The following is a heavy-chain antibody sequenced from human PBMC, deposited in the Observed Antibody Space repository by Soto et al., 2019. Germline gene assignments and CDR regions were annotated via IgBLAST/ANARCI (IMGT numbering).Heavy chain of an antibody. V-gene: IGHV3-7*01. Sequence: GGSLRLSCAASGFTFGNYWMSWVRQAPGKGPEWVANIKQDGSERNYVDSVKGRFTISRDNAENSLYLQMNSLRVEDTGVYYCASARHIGHWGQGTLVTVSS. CDR3: ASARHIGH. CDR1: GFTFGNYW. D-gene: IGHD2-21*01. CDR2: IKQDGSER. J-gene: IGHJ4*02.